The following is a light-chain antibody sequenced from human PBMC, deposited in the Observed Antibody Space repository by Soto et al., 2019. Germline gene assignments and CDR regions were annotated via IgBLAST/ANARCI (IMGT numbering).Light chain of an antibody. J-gene: IGKJ2*03. CDR3: QQYGNSPPYS. Sequence: EIVLTQSPGTLSLSPGERATLSCRASQSVSRSHLAWYQQKPGQAPRLLIYGAYSRATGIADRFSGSGSGADFTLTSSRLEPEDFAVYYCQQYGNSPPYSFGQGTKLEIK. V-gene: IGKV3-20*01. CDR2: GAY. CDR1: QSVSRSH.